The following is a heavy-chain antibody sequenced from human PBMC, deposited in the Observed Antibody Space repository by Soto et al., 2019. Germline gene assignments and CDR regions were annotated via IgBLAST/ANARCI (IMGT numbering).Heavy chain of an antibody. CDR1: GGSISSYY. V-gene: IGHV4-59*08. J-gene: IGHJ5*02. CDR2: IYYSGST. D-gene: IGHD6-13*01. CDR3: ARAKAPLCSSSWYWLDP. Sequence: SETLSLTCTVSGGSISSYYWSWIRQPPGKGLEWIGYIYYSGSTNYNPSLKSRVTISVDTSKNQFSLKLSSVTAADTAVYYCARAKAPLCSSSWYWLDPWGQGTLVTVSS.